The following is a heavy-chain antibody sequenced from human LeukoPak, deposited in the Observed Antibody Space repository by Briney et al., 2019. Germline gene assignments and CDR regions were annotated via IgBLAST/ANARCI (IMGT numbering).Heavy chain of an antibody. CDR3: ARSRGSSGSYPFDY. J-gene: IGHJ4*02. Sequence: GGSLRLSCAASGFTFSSYSMNWVRQAPGKGLEWVSYISSSSSTIYYAGSVKGRFTISRDNAKNSLFLQMNSLRAEDTAVYYCARSRGSSGSYPFDYWGQGTLVTVSS. CDR1: GFTFSSYS. V-gene: IGHV3-48*01. D-gene: IGHD1-26*01. CDR2: ISSSSSTI.